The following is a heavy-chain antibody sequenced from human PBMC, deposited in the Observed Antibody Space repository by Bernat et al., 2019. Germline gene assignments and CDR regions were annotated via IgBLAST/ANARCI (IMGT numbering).Heavy chain of an antibody. CDR1: GFTFSSYS. D-gene: IGHD3-22*01. Sequence: EVQLVESGGGLVKPGGSLRLSCAASGFTFSSYSMNWVRQAPGKGLEWVSSISSSSSYIYYADSVKGRFNISRDNAKNSLYLQMNSLRAEDTAVYYCARDNYYDSSGYYVDYWGQGTLVTVSS. J-gene: IGHJ4*02. CDR2: ISSSSSYI. V-gene: IGHV3-21*01. CDR3: ARDNYYDSSGYYVDY.